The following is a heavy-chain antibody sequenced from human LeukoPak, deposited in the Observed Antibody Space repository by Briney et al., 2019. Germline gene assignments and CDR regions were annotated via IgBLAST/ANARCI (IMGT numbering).Heavy chain of an antibody. Sequence: RGSLRLSCAASGFTFSSYEMNWVRQAPGKGLEWVSDISSSGSTIYYAVSVKGRFTISRDNAKNSLYLQMSSLRAEDTAVYYCAKGITMIVVVNTPDFDYWGQGTLVTVSS. V-gene: IGHV3-48*03. CDR3: AKGITMIVVVNTPDFDY. CDR1: GFTFSSYE. CDR2: ISSSGSTI. J-gene: IGHJ4*02. D-gene: IGHD3-22*01.